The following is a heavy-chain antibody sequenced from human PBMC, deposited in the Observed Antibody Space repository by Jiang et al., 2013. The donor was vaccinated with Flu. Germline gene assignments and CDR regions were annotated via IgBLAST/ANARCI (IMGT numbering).Heavy chain of an antibody. D-gene: IGHD3-3*01. V-gene: IGHV5-51*01. Sequence: YWIGWVRQMPGKGLEWMGIIYPGDSDTRYSPSFQGQVTISADKSISTAYLQWSSLKASDTAMYYCARHVIGAHDFWSPWGQGTLVTVSS. CDR3: ARHVIGAHDFWSP. CDR2: IYPGDSDT. J-gene: IGHJ5*02. CDR1: YW.